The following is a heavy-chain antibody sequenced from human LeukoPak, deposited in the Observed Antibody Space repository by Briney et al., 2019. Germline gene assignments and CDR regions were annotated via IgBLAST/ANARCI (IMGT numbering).Heavy chain of an antibody. Sequence: KPSETLSLTCTVSGGSISSYYWGWIRQPPGKGLEWIGSIHHSGSTYFNPSLKSRVTISVDTSKNQFSLKLSSVTAADTAVYYCARLPPRGRNDAFDIWGQGTMVTVSS. CDR3: ARLPPRGRNDAFDI. CDR2: IHHSGST. CDR1: GGSISSYY. V-gene: IGHV4-38-2*02. J-gene: IGHJ3*02. D-gene: IGHD3-10*01.